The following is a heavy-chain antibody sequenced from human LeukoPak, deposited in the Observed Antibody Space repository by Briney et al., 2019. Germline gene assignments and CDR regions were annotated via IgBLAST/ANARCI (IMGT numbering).Heavy chain of an antibody. CDR1: GFVFSDYG. CDR2: IRYDGSNK. V-gene: IGHV3-30*02. CDR3: AKDRAIAAAGTGGDY. J-gene: IGHJ4*02. Sequence: GGSLRLSCAASGFVFSDYGMHWVRQAPGKGLEWVAFIRYDGSNKYYADSVKGRFTISRDNSKNTLYLQMNSLRAEDTAVYYCAKDRAIAAAGTGGDYWGQGTLVTVSS. D-gene: IGHD6-13*01.